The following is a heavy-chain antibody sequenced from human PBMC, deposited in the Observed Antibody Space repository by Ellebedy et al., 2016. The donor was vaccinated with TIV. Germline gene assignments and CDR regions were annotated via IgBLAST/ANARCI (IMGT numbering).Heavy chain of an antibody. Sequence: GGSLRLXCAASGFTFSSYSMTWVRQAPGKGLEWVSSISGRGTYIYYTDSVKGRFTISRDNAKNSLYLQMNSLRDEDTAVYYCARDSALGYYYYGMDVWGQGTTVTVSS. J-gene: IGHJ6*02. V-gene: IGHV3-21*01. CDR2: ISGRGTYI. D-gene: IGHD3-16*02. CDR1: GFTFSSYS. CDR3: ARDSALGYYYYGMDV.